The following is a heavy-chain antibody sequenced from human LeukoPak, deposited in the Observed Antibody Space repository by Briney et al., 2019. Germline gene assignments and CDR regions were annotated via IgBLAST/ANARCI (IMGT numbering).Heavy chain of an antibody. CDR3: ARDRGELRFLGGFDY. J-gene: IGHJ4*02. Sequence: VKVSCKASGGTFSSYAISWVRQAPGQGLEWMGRVIPIFGTANYAQKFQGRVTITTDESTSTAYMELSSLRSEDTAVYYCARDRGELRFLGGFDYWGQGTLVTVSS. V-gene: IGHV1-69*05. CDR2: VIPIFGTA. CDR1: GGTFSSYA. D-gene: IGHD3-3*01.